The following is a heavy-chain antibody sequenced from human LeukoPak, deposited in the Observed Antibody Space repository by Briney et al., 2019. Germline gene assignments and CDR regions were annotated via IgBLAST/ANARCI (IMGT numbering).Heavy chain of an antibody. D-gene: IGHD3-22*01. J-gene: IGHJ4*02. CDR1: GYSFTGYG. Sequence: ASVKVSCKASGYSFTGYGITWVRQAPGQGLEWMGSISAYSANTGYAQKFQGRVSMTTDTSTSTAYMELRNLRSDDTAVYYCATSYHYDSSGFPSYFDFWGQGTLVTVSS. CDR2: ISAYSANT. V-gene: IGHV1-18*01. CDR3: ATSYHYDSSGFPSYFDF.